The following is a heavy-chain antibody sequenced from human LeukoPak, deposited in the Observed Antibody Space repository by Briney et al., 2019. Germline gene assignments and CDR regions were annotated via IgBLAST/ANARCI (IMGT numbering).Heavy chain of an antibody. V-gene: IGHV4-59*01. J-gene: IGHJ4*02. CDR2: IYYSGST. D-gene: IGHD1-20*01. CDR1: GGSISSYY. Sequence: SETLSLICTVSGGSISSYYWSWIRQPPGKGLEWIGYIYYSGSTNYNPSLKSRVTISVDTSKNQFSLKLSSVTAADTAVYYCARIAATYNWNRHVYYFDYWGQGTLVTVSS. CDR3: ARIAATYNWNRHVYYFDY.